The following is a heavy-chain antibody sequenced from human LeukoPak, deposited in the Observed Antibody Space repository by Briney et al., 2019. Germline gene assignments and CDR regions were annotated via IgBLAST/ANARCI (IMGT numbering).Heavy chain of an antibody. CDR1: GGSISSSSYY. J-gene: IGHJ4*02. Sequence: ASETLSLTCTVSGGSISSSSYYWGWIRQPPGKGLEWIGSIYYSGSTYYNPSLKSRVTISVDTSKNQFSLKLSSVTAADTAVYYCARWGIAVAGTRMRYFDYWGQGTLVTVSS. D-gene: IGHD6-19*01. CDR2: IYYSGST. V-gene: IGHV4-39*07. CDR3: ARWGIAVAGTRMRYFDY.